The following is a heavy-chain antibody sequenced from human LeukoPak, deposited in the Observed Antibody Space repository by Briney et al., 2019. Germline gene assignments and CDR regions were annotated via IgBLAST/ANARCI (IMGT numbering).Heavy chain of an antibody. CDR3: ARHIGGGIEDMDV. V-gene: IGHV4-59*08. CDR2: IYVTGT. J-gene: IGHJ6*03. CDR1: GGSIGTYY. Sequence: PSETLSLTCTVSGGSIGTYYWNWVRQSPGTGLEWIGYIYVTGTRYNPYLQSRVTISVDRSRNQFFLKMTSVTAADTAVYYCARHIGGGIEDMDVWGRGTKVTVSS. D-gene: IGHD3-16*02.